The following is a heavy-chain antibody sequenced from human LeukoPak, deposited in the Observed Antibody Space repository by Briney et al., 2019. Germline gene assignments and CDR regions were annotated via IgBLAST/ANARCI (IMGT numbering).Heavy chain of an antibody. Sequence: ASVKVSCKASGYTFTSYGISWVRQAPGQGLEWMGWISAYNGNTNYAQKLQGRVTMTTDTSTSTAYMELSSLRSEDTAVYYCAREMSNGTTLPYYFDYWGQGTLVTVSS. CDR2: ISAYNGNT. CDR1: GYTFTSYG. CDR3: AREMSNGTTLPYYFDY. J-gene: IGHJ4*02. D-gene: IGHD1-7*01. V-gene: IGHV1-18*01.